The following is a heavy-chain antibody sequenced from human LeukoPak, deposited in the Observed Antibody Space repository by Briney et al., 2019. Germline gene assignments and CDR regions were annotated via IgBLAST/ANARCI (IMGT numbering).Heavy chain of an antibody. D-gene: IGHD6-19*01. Sequence: GRSLRLSCAASGFTFDDYAMHWVRQAPGKGLEWVSGISWNSGSIGYADSVKGRFTISRDNAKNSLYLQMNSLRAEDTALYYCAKDPGSSGWFGFDYWGQGTLVTVSS. CDR3: AKDPGSSGWFGFDY. CDR1: GFTFDDYA. V-gene: IGHV3-9*01. J-gene: IGHJ4*02. CDR2: ISWNSGSI.